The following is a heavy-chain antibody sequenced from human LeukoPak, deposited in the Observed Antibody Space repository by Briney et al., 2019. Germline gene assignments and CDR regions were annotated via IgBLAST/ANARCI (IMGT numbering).Heavy chain of an antibody. Sequence: GGSLRLSCVVSGFTFSSYAMNWVRQAPGKGLEWVSALSSSGLSPYYADSVKGRFSISRDISKNTLYLQMNSLRAEDTAVHYCTKAGPDTYAFDIWGQGTMVTVSS. CDR3: TKAGPDTYAFDI. CDR1: GFTFSSYA. J-gene: IGHJ3*02. V-gene: IGHV3-23*01. CDR2: LSSSGLSP. D-gene: IGHD2/OR15-2a*01.